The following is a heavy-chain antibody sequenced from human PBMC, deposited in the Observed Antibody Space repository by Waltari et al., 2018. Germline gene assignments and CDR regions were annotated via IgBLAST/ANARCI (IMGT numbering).Heavy chain of an antibody. Sequence: QLQLQESGPGLVKPSETLSLTCTVSGGSISSSRYYWGWIRQPPGKGLEWIGSIYYSGSTYYNPSLKSRVTISVDTSKNQFSLKLSSVTAADTAVYYCASHSGGSAFDIWGQGTMVTVSS. CDR2: IYYSGST. CDR1: GGSISSSRYY. CDR3: ASHSGGSAFDI. J-gene: IGHJ3*02. V-gene: IGHV4-39*07. D-gene: IGHD3-16*01.